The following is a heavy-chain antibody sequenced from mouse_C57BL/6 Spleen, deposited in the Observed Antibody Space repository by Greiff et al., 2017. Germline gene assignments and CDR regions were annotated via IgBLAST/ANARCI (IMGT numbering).Heavy chain of an antibody. Sequence: QVQLQQPGAELVKPGASVKLSCKASGYTFTSYWMHWVKQRPGQGLEWIGMIHPNSGSTNYNEKFKSKATLTVEKSSSTAYMQLSSLTSEDSAVYYCARSGSNYGDYYAMDYWGQGTSVTVSS. CDR2: IHPNSGST. CDR1: GYTFTSYW. D-gene: IGHD2-5*01. CDR3: ARSGSNYGDYYAMDY. V-gene: IGHV1-64*01. J-gene: IGHJ4*01.